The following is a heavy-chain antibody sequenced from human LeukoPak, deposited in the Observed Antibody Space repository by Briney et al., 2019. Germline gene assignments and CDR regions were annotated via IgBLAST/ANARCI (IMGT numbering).Heavy chain of an antibody. Sequence: SETLSLTCAVYGGSFSGYYWSWIRQPPGKGLEWIGEINHSGSTNYNPSLKSRVTISVDTSKNQFSLKLSSVTAADTAVYYCARGKLGERGGSWYCSSTSCYPAYFDYWGQGTLVTVSS. CDR2: INHSGST. J-gene: IGHJ4*02. D-gene: IGHD2-2*01. V-gene: IGHV4-34*01. CDR1: GGSFSGYY. CDR3: ARGKLGERGGSWYCSSTSCYPAYFDY.